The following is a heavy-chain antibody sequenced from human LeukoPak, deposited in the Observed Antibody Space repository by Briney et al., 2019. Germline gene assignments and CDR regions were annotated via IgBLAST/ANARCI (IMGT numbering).Heavy chain of an antibody. J-gene: IGHJ4*02. Sequence: AGESLKISCKGSGYTFTSYWIGWVRQMPGKGLEWMGIIFPTDSHTMYSPSFQGQVTMSVDKSIRTAYLQWSSLRASDTAMYYCAKGRAVADHYLDYWGQGTLVTVSS. CDR2: IFPTDSHT. V-gene: IGHV5-51*01. CDR1: GYTFTSYW. D-gene: IGHD6-19*01. CDR3: AKGRAVADHYLDY.